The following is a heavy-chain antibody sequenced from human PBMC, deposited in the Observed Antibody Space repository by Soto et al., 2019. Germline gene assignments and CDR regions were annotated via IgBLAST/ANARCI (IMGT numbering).Heavy chain of an antibody. V-gene: IGHV3-9*01. CDR3: AKGSGYNYGSGDFDY. CDR1: GFTFDDYA. CDR2: ISWNSGSI. D-gene: IGHD5-18*01. Sequence: EVQLVESGGGLVQPGRSLRLSCAASGFTFDDYAMHWVRQAPGKGLEWVSGISWNSGSIGYADSVKGRFTISRDNAKNSLYLQMNSLRAEDTALYYCAKGSGYNYGSGDFDYWGQGTLVTVSS. J-gene: IGHJ4*02.